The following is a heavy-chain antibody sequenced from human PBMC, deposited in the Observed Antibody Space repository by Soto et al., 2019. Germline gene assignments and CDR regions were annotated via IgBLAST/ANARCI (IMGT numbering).Heavy chain of an antibody. CDR3: ARVGYCSGGSCYPYYYYGMDV. CDR2: IIPIFGTA. Sequence: SVKVSCKASGGTFSSCAISWVRQAPGQGLEWMGGIIPIFGTANYAQKFQGRVTITADKSTSTAYMELSSLRSEDTPVYYCARVGYCSGGSCYPYYYYGMDVWGQGTTVTVSS. V-gene: IGHV1-69*06. CDR1: GGTFSSCA. D-gene: IGHD2-15*01. J-gene: IGHJ6*02.